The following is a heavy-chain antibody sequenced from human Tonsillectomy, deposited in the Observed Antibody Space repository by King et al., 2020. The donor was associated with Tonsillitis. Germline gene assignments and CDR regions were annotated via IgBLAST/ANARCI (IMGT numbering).Heavy chain of an antibody. V-gene: IGHV1-46*01. Sequence: VQLVESGAEVKKPGASVKVSCKASGYTFTSYYMHWVRQAPGQGLEWMGILSPSGGSTSYAQKFQGRVTMTRDTSTSTVYMELSSLRSEDTAAYYCARDRGTWGVIVYYFDYWGQGTLVTVSS. CDR2: LSPSGGST. D-gene: IGHD3-16*02. CDR3: ARDRGTWGVIVYYFDY. CDR1: GYTFTSYY. J-gene: IGHJ4*02.